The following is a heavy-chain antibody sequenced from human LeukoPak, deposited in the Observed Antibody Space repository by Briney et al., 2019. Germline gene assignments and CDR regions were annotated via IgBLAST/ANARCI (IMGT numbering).Heavy chain of an antibody. CDR2: KKQDGSEK. Sequence: GGSLRLSFATPGSPLISDWMSGAPQPRGKGLGWLPTKKQDGSEKYKVDSVRGRFTISRDNAKNSLYLQMNRLRAEDTAVYYCARETPRVVVVPGRYFQHWGQGTLVTVSS. D-gene: IGHD2-2*01. J-gene: IGHJ1*01. CDR3: ARETPRVVVVPGRYFQH. CDR1: GSPLISDW. V-gene: IGHV3-7*01.